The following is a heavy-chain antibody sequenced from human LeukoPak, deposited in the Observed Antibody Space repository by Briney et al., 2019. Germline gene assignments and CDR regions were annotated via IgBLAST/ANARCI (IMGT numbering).Heavy chain of an antibody. Sequence: SETLSLTCTVSGGSISSYYWSWIRQPPGKGLEWIGYIYYSGSTNYNPSLKSRVTISVDTSKNQFSLKLSSVTAADTAVYYCARSLDSSGYYIFDLWGRGTLATVSS. V-gene: IGHV4-59*08. J-gene: IGHJ2*01. D-gene: IGHD3-22*01. CDR2: IYYSGST. CDR3: ARSLDSSGYYIFDL. CDR1: GGSISSYY.